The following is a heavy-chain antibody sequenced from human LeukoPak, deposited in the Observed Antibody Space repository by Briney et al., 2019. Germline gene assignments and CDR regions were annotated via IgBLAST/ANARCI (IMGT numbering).Heavy chain of an antibody. CDR3: ARALGNTAHGDY. V-gene: IGHV3-30*03. CDR1: GFTFSSYG. J-gene: IGHJ4*02. D-gene: IGHD5-18*01. Sequence: GGSLRLSCAASGFTFSSYGMHWVRQAPGKGLEWVAVISYDGSNKYYADSVKGRFTISRDNSKNTLYLQMNSLRAEDTAVYYCARALGNTAHGDYWGQGTLVTVSS. CDR2: ISYDGSNK.